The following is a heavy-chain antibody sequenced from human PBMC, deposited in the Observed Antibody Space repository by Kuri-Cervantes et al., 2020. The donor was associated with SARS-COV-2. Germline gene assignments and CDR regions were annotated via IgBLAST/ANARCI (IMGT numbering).Heavy chain of an antibody. J-gene: IGHJ6*02. CDR3: ARDSSGYYYYGMDV. Sequence: GSLRLSCTASGGSISSYYWSWIRQPPGKGLEWIGYIYYSGSTNYNPSLKSRVTISVDTSKNQFSLKLSSVTAADTAVYYCARDSSGYYYYGMDVWGQGTTVTVSS. CDR2: IYYSGST. D-gene: IGHD3-3*01. V-gene: IGHV4-59*01. CDR1: GGSISSYY.